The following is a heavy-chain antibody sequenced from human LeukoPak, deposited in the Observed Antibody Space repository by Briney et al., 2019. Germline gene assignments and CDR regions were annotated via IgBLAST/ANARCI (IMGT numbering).Heavy chain of an antibody. D-gene: IGHD3-22*01. CDR2: IYYSGST. Sequence: ASETLSLTCTVSGDSISTSSYCWGWIRQPPGKGLEWLGSIYYSGSTYYNPSLKSRVTISVDTSKNQFSLNLYSVTAADTAVFYCARSYYYDYRQIDYWGQGTLVTVSS. V-gene: IGHV4-39*01. CDR1: GDSISTSSYC. CDR3: ARSYYYDYRQIDY. J-gene: IGHJ4*02.